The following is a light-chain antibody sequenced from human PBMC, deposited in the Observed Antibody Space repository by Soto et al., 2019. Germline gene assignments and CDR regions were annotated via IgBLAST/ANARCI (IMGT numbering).Light chain of an antibody. CDR3: QQRSNWIT. V-gene: IGKV3-11*01. CDR2: DAS. Sequence: EIVLTQSAATLSLSPGERATLSCRASQSVSTYLGWYQQKPGQAPRLLIYDASNRATGIPARFSGSGSGTDFTLTNSSLEPEDFAVYYCQQRSNWITFGQGTRLEIK. CDR1: QSVSTY. J-gene: IGKJ5*01.